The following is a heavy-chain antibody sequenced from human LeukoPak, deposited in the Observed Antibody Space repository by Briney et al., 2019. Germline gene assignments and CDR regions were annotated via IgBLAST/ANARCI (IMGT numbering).Heavy chain of an antibody. J-gene: IGHJ4*02. Sequence: GGSLRLSCAASGFTFSSYAMTWVRQAPGKGLEWVGRIKSKTDGGTTDYAAPMKGRFTISRDDSKNTLYLEMNSLKTEDTAVYYCTAVDFDYWGQGTLVTVSS. D-gene: IGHD4-23*01. V-gene: IGHV3-15*01. CDR1: GFTFSSYA. CDR3: TAVDFDY. CDR2: IKSKTDGGTT.